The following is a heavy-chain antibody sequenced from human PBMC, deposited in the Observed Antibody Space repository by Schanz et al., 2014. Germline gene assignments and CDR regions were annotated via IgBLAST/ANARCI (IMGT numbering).Heavy chain of an antibody. V-gene: IGHV3-33*01. CDR1: GFTFSKYG. D-gene: IGHD7-27*01. CDR2: IWYNGSNK. Sequence: QVQLVESGGGVVQPGRSLRLSCAASGFTFSKYGVHWVRQAPGKGLEWVAVIWYNGSNKYYADSVRGRFTISRDNSKNTLYLQMNNLRAEDTAVYYCARENLNWEAFDIWGQGTVVTVSS. J-gene: IGHJ3*02. CDR3: ARENLNWEAFDI.